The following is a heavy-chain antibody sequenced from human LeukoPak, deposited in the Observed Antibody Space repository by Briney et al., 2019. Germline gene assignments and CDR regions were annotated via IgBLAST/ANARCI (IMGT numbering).Heavy chain of an antibody. J-gene: IGHJ6*03. V-gene: IGHV1-18*01. Sequence: ASVKVSCKASGYTFTSYGISWVRQAPGQGLEWMGWISAYNGNTNYAQKLQGRVTMTTDTSTSTAYMELRSLRSDDTAVYYCARVSGYCSSTSCYDYYYYMDVWGKGTTVTVSS. CDR3: ARVSGYCSSTSCYDYYYYMDV. D-gene: IGHD2-2*01. CDR1: GYTFTSYG. CDR2: ISAYNGNT.